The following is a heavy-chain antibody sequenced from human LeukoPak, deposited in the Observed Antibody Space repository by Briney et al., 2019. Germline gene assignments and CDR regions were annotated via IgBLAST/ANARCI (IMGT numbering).Heavy chain of an antibody. CDR1: GFTFSSYE. J-gene: IGHJ4*02. CDR2: ISSSGSTI. CDR3: ARDPYDILTGYPSYYFDY. V-gene: IGHV3-48*03. D-gene: IGHD3-9*01. Sequence: PGGSLRLSCAASGFTFSSYEMNWVRQAPGKGLEWVSYISSSGSTIYYADSVKGRFTISRDNAKNSLYLQMNSLRAEDTAVYYCARDPYDILTGYPSYYFDYWGQGTLVTVSS.